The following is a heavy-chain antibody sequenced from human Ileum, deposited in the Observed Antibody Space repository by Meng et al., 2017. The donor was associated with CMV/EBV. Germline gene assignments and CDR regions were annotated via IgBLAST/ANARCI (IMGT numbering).Heavy chain of an antibody. CDR2: IYSGDRI. D-gene: IGHD4-17*01. CDR3: ARFPNRYGDNYFDQ. CDR1: GFTVSSYY. V-gene: IGHV3-66*02. J-gene: IGHJ4*02. Sequence: GESLQISCAASGFTVSSYYMSWVRQAPGKGLEWVSVIYSGDRIYYADSATGRFNISRDNSNNTLYLQMNSLRPEDTAVYYWARFPNRYGDNYFDQWGQGTLVTVSS.